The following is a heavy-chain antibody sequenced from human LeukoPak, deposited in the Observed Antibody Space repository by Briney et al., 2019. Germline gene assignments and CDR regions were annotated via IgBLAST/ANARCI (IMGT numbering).Heavy chain of an antibody. V-gene: IGHV5-51*01. J-gene: IGHJ3*02. D-gene: IGHD2-2*01. Sequence: GESLKISCKGSGYSFTSYWIGWVRQMPGKGLEWMGIIYPGDSDTRYSPSFQGQVTISADKSISTAYLQWSSLKASDTAMYYCARRRGLGYCSSTSCYDAFDIWGQGTMVTVSS. CDR3: ARRRGLGYCSSTSCYDAFDI. CDR1: GYSFTSYW. CDR2: IYPGDSDT.